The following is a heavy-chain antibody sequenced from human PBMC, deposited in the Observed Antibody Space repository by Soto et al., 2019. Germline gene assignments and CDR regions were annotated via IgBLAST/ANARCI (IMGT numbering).Heavy chain of an antibody. Sequence: QVQLVQSGAEVRKPGSSVQVSCKASGGTFYTYTFSWVRQAPGQGREWMGSITPIYPTTNYAEKFQGRLTVTADGSTNTADMELTRLTSDDTAVYYWARIPRYSFRTSDDLDSWGQGTLVTVSS. CDR3: ARIPRYSFRTSDDLDS. CDR2: ITPIYPTT. J-gene: IGHJ4*02. V-gene: IGHV1-69*15. D-gene: IGHD5-18*01. CDR1: GGTFYTYT.